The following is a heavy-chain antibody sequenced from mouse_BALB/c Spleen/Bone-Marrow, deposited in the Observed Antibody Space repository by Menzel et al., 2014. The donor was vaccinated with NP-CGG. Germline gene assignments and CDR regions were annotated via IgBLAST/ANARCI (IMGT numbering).Heavy chain of an antibody. Sequence: QVQLQQSGPGLVAPSQSLSIPCTVSGFSLTGYGVNWVRQPPGKGLEWLGMIWGDGSTDYNSALKSRLSISKDNSKSQVFLKMNSLQTDDTARYYCARDGELYYVFDYWGQGTTLTVSS. D-gene: IGHD1-1*01. CDR2: IWGDGST. V-gene: IGHV2-6-7*01. J-gene: IGHJ2*01. CDR1: GFSLTGYG. CDR3: ARDGELYYVFDY.